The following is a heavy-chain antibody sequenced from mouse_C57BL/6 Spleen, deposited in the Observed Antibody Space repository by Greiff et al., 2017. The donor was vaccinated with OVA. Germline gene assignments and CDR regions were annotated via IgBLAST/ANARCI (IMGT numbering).Heavy chain of an antibody. CDR1: GFTFNTYA. CDR2: IRSKSSNYAT. CDR3: VRGIGYYGSSGYAMDY. D-gene: IGHD1-1*01. Sequence: GGGLVQPKGSLKLSCAASGFTFNTYAMHWVRQAPGKGLEWVARIRSKSSNYATYYADSVKDRFTISRDDSQSMLYLQMNNLKTEDTAMYYCVRGIGYYGSSGYAMDYWGQGTSVTVSS. V-gene: IGHV10-3*01. J-gene: IGHJ4*01.